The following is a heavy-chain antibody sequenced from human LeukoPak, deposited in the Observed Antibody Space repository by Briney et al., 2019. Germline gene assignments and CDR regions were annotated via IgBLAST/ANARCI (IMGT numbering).Heavy chain of an antibody. CDR3: ARVCSSTSCSWFDP. J-gene: IGHJ5*02. D-gene: IGHD2-2*01. CDR1: GYSISSGYH. Sequence: SETLSLTCTVSGYSISSGYHWGWIRQPPGKGLEWIGYIYHSGNTYYNPSLKSRVTISVDTSKNQFSLRLSSVTAADTAVYYCARVCSSTSCSWFDPWGQGTLVTVSS. V-gene: IGHV4-38-2*02. CDR2: IYHSGNT.